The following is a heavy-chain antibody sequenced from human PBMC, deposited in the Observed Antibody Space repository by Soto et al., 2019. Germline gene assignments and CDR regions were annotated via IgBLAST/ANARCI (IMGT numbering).Heavy chain of an antibody. J-gene: IGHJ4*02. D-gene: IGHD5-12*01. CDR1: GYSFTNYW. Sequence: PGESLKISCKGFGYSFTNYWIGWVRQMPGKGLEWMGVIYPADSDTRYSPSFQGQVTISVDKSINTAYLQWSSLKASDTAMYFCARPGYSGYDFDAWGQGTLVTVAS. V-gene: IGHV5-51*01. CDR2: IYPADSDT. CDR3: ARPGYSGYDFDA.